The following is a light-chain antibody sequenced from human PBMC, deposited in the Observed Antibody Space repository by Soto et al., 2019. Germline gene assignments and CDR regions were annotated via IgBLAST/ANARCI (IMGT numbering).Light chain of an antibody. J-gene: IGLJ1*01. V-gene: IGLV1-44*01. Sequence: QSVLTQPPSASGTPGQRVTISCPGSSSNIGSNTVNWYQQLPGTAPKLLIYSNNQRPSGVPDRFSGSKSGTSASPAISGLQSEDEADYYCAAWDDSLNGYVLGTGTKVTVL. CDR1: SSNIGSNT. CDR2: SNN. CDR3: AAWDDSLNGYV.